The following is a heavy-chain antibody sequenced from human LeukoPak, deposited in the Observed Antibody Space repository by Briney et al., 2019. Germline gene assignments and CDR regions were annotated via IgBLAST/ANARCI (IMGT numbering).Heavy chain of an antibody. Sequence: GGSLRLSCAASGFTFSSYAMSWVRQAPGKGLEWVSAISGSGGSTYYADSVKGRFTISRDNAKNTLYLQMNSLRAEDTAVYYCAREGGSYYYPDFDYWGQGTLVTVSS. D-gene: IGHD1-26*01. CDR2: ISGSGGST. CDR3: AREGGSYYYPDFDY. CDR1: GFTFSSYA. V-gene: IGHV3-23*01. J-gene: IGHJ4*02.